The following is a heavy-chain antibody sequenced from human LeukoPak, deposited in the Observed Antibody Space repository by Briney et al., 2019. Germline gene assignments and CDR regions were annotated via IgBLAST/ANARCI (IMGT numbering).Heavy chain of an antibody. J-gene: IGHJ4*02. V-gene: IGHV3-9*01. D-gene: IGHD6-6*01. CDR1: GFNFENYA. CDR2: ISWDSANV. CDR3: ASVAGSSLSRNYFDS. Sequence: PGRSLRLSCAASGFNFENYAMHWVRQLPRKGLEWVSGISWDSANVDYVEPEKGRFTISRDNGRRSLYLQMNSLRVEDTALYYCASVAGSSLSRNYFDSWGQGTLVTVSS.